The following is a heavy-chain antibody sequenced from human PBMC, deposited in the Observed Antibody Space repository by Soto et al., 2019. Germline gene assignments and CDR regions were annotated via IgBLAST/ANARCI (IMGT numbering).Heavy chain of an antibody. J-gene: IGHJ4*02. V-gene: IGHV3-73*01. CDR1: GFTFGGSA. CDR3: TRQTDAVQWLVVPTDYNFDY. D-gene: IGHD6-19*01. Sequence: GSLRLSCSASGFTFGGSAMHLVRHASGKGLEWVGHIRSKTNSYATAYAESVKGRFTISRDDSMNTAYLQMNSLKTEDTAVYFCTRQTDAVQWLVVPTDYNFDYWGQGTLVTVSS. CDR2: IRSKTNSYAT.